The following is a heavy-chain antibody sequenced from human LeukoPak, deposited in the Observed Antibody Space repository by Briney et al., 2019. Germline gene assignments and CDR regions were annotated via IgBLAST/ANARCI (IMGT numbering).Heavy chain of an antibody. CDR1: GGTFSSYA. CDR3: ARMGGYGSGSYSQFPFDY. D-gene: IGHD3-10*01. J-gene: IGHJ4*02. CDR2: IIPIFGTA. Sequence: GASVKVSCKASGGTFSSYAISWVRQAPGQGLEWMGGIIPIFGTANYAQKFQGRVTITADESTSTAYMELSSLRSEDTAVYYCARMGGYGSGSYSQFPFDYWGQGTLVTVSS. V-gene: IGHV1-69*13.